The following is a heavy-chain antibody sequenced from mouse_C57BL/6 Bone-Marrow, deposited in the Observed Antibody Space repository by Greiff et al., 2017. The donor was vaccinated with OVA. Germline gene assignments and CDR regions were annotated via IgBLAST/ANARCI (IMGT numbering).Heavy chain of an antibody. CDR2: INPSTGGT. D-gene: IGHD4-1*01. J-gene: IGHJ2*01. Sequence: EVQLQQSGPELVKPGASVKISCKASGYSFTGYYMNWVKQSPEKSLEWIGEINPSTGGTTYNQKFKAKATLTVDKSSSTAYMQLKSLTSEDSAGYYCARDWEDFDYWGQGTTLTVSA. CDR1: GYSFTGYY. CDR3: ARDWEDFDY. V-gene: IGHV1-42*01.